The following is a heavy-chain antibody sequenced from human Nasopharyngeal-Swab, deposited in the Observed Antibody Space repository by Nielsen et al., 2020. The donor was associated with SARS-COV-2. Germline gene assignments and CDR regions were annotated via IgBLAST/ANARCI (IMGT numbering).Heavy chain of an antibody. CDR1: GGSLSGFY. V-gene: IGHV4-34*01. CDR2: IHHSGST. D-gene: IGHD3-3*01. J-gene: IGHJ4*02. CDR3: ARGPVRYDFWSGYYCGFDY. Sequence: SETLSPTCAVYGGSLSGFYWSWIPQPPGKGVEWIGEIHHSGSTDYNPSLKSRVTISVDTSKNQFSLKLSSVTAADTAVFYCARGPVRYDFWSGYYCGFDYWGQGTLVTVSS.